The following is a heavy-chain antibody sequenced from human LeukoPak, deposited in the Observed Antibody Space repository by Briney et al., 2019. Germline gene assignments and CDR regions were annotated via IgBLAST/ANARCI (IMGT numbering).Heavy chain of an antibody. CDR3: ARHGSSWYEYFQH. CDR1: GFTFSSYA. CDR2: IYYSGST. V-gene: IGHV4-59*08. Sequence: GSLRLSCAASGFTFSSYAMSWVRQPPGKGLEWIGYIYYSGSTNYNPSLKSRVTISVDTSKNQFSLKLSSVTAADTAVYYCARHGSSWYEYFQHWGQGTLVTVSS. D-gene: IGHD6-13*01. J-gene: IGHJ1*01.